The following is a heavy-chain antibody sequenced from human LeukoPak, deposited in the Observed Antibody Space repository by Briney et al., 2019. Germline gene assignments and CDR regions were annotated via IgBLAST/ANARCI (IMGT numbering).Heavy chain of an antibody. Sequence: SETLSLTCAVYGGSFSGYYWSWIRQPPGKGLEWIGEINHSGSTNHNPSLKSRVTISVDTSKNQFSLKLSSVTAADTAVYYCARGPLAAAPSSGIDYWGQGTLVTVSS. V-gene: IGHV4-34*01. J-gene: IGHJ4*02. CDR1: GGSFSGYY. D-gene: IGHD6-13*01. CDR3: ARGPLAAAPSSGIDY. CDR2: INHSGST.